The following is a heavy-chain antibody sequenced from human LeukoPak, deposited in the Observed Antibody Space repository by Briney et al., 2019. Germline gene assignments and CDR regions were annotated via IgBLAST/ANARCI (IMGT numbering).Heavy chain of an antibody. CDR3: ARGPGGYSYGYYFDY. D-gene: IGHD5-18*01. CDR1: GGSISSYY. CDR2: FYYSVST. Sequence: SETLSLTCTVSGGSISSYYWSWVRQPPGKGLEWIGYFYYSVSTNYNPSLKSRVTISVDTSKNQFSLKLSSVTAADTAVYYCARGPGGYSYGYYFDYWGQGTQVTVSS. J-gene: IGHJ4*02. V-gene: IGHV4-59*01.